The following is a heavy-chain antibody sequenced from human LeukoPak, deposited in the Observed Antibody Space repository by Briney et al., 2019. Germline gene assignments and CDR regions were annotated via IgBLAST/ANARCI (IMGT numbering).Heavy chain of an antibody. CDR1: GFTFRSFW. CDR3: TRVFGGYDVSDY. V-gene: IGHV3-7*03. CDR2: IKKDGSQK. J-gene: IGHJ4*02. Sequence: GGSLRLSCAASGFTFRSFWMRWVRQAPGKGLEGVANIKKDGSQKYYVDSVEGRFNISRDNAKNSLYLQMDSLRFDDTAVYYCTRVFGGYDVSDYWGQGTLVTVSS. D-gene: IGHD3-3*01.